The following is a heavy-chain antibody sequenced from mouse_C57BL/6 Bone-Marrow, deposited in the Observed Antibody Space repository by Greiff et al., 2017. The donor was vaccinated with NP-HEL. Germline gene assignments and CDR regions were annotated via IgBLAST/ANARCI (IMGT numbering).Heavy chain of an antibody. CDR3: ARYRLEQDY. D-gene: IGHD1-2*01. CDR2: IRNKANGYPT. V-gene: IGHV7-3*01. J-gene: IGHJ2*01. CDR1: GFTFTDYY. Sequence: EVKLVESGGGLVQPGGSLSLSCAASGFTFTDYYMSWVRQPPGKALEWLGFIRNKANGYPTEYSADVKGRFTISRDNSQSSLYLQMNALRAEDSATYYCARYRLEQDYWGQGTTLTVSS.